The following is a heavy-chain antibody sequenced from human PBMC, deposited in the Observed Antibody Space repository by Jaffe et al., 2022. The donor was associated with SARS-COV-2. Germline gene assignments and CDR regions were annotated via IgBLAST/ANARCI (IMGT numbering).Heavy chain of an antibody. CDR2: FSGSGTST. V-gene: IGHV3-23*04. J-gene: IGHJ3*02. CDR3: ARERSHAPTDAFEI. CDR1: GFTFSNYA. Sequence: EVQLVESGGGLVQPGGSLTLSCAASGFTFSNYAMSWVRQAPGKGLEWVSTFSGSGTSTYYADSVQGRFTVSRDNSKNTLFLQMNSLRAEDSAVYYCARERSHAPTDAFEIWGQGTMVTVSS.